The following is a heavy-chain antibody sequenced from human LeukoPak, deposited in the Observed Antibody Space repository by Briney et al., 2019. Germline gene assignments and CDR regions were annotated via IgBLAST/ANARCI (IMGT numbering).Heavy chain of an antibody. J-gene: IGHJ4*02. D-gene: IGHD6-13*01. CDR3: ARAQYSSRGG. V-gene: IGHV3-66*01. CDR2: IYSGGST. Sequence: PGGSLRLSCAASGFTVSSNYMSWVRQAPGKGLEWVSVIYSGGSTYYADSVKGRFTISRDNSKNTLYLQMNSLRAEDTVVYYCARAQYSSRGGWGQGTLVTVSS. CDR1: GFTVSSNY.